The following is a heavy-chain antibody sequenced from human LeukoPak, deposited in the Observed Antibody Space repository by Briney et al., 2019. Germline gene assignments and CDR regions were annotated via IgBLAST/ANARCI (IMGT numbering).Heavy chain of an antibody. V-gene: IGHV4-61*02. D-gene: IGHD3-3*01. Sequence: SETLSLTCSVSGASITSGTYYYNWIRQPAGKGLEWIGRIYTRGSTNYNPSLTSRVTISVDNSKNQFSLELTSVTAADTAVCYCARDSGRFPYYYYMDVWGKGTTVTVSS. CDR1: GASITSGTYY. CDR2: IYTRGST. CDR3: ARDSGRFPYYYYMDV. J-gene: IGHJ6*03.